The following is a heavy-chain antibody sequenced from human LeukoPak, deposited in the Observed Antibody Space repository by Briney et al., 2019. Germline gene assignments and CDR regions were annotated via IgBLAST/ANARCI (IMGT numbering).Heavy chain of an antibody. J-gene: IGHJ2*01. CDR2: IGTAGDT. D-gene: IGHD6-19*01. V-gene: IGHV3-13*01. Sequence: GGSLRLSCAASGFTFSSYDMHWVRQATGKGLEWVSAIGTAGDTYYPGSVKGRFAISRENAKNSLYLQMNSLRAGDTAVYYCARRGGSGWYGYFDLWGRGTLVTVSS. CDR3: ARRGGSGWYGYFDL. CDR1: GFTFSSYD.